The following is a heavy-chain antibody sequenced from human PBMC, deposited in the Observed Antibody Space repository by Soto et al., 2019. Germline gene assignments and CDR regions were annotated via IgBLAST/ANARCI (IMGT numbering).Heavy chain of an antibody. CDR2: IYYSGST. V-gene: IGHV4-39*01. D-gene: IGHD2-2*01. CDR1: GGSISSSSYY. Sequence: SETLSLTCTVSGGSISSSSYYWGWIRQPPGKGLEWIGSIYYSGSTYYNPSLKTRVTISVDTSKNQFSVKLSSVTAADTAVYYCARHKSRSNYYYYYMDVWGKGTTVTVSS. CDR3: ARHKSRSNYYYYYMDV. J-gene: IGHJ6*03.